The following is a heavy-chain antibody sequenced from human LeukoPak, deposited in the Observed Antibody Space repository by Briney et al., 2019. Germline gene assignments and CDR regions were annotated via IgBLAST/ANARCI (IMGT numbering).Heavy chain of an antibody. D-gene: IGHD3-10*01. CDR2: IYYSGST. V-gene: IGHV4-31*02. CDR3: ASYGSGSYYIGY. J-gene: IGHJ4*02. Sequence: WIGYIYYSGSTYYNPSLKSRVTISVDTSKNQFSLKLSSVTAADTAVYYCASYGSGSYYIGYWGQGTLVTVSS.